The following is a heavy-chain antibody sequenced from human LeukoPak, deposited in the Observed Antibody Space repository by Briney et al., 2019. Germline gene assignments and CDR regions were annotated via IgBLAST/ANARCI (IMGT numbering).Heavy chain of an antibody. D-gene: IGHD6-13*01. J-gene: IGHJ6*02. V-gene: IGHV4-39*07. Sequence: SETLSLTCTVSGGSISSSSYYWGWIRQPPGKGLEWIGSIYYSGSTYYNPSLKSRVTISVDTSKNQFSLKLSSVTAADTAVYYCANQGQLAPYYYYYYGMDVWGQGTTVTVSS. CDR3: ANQGQLAPYYYYYYGMDV. CDR2: IYYSGST. CDR1: GGSISSSSYY.